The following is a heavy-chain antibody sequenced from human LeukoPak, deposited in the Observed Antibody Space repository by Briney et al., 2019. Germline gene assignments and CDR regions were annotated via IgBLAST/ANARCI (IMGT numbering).Heavy chain of an antibody. V-gene: IGHV3-23*01. CDR3: ANQLSTSSHFDY. D-gene: IGHD6-6*01. CDR2: ICGNQDRQ. Sequence: GGSLRLSCAASGFTVSSNYMSWVRQAPGKWLEWVTGICGNQDRQYYADSVKGRFTISRDNSKNTLYLQMNSLRAADTAVYYCANQLSTSSHFDYWGQGTLVTVSS. J-gene: IGHJ4*02. CDR1: GFTVSSNY.